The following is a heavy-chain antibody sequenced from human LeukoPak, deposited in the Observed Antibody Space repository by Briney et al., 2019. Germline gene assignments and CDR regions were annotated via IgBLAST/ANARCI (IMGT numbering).Heavy chain of an antibody. CDR2: IIPIFGTA. Sequence: SVKVSCKASGGTFTSYAISWVRQAPGQGLEWMGVIIPIFGTANYAQKFQGRVTITADKSTSTAYMELSSLRSEDTAVYYCARGPEGYYYYMDVWGKGTTLTVSS. CDR1: GGTFTSYA. V-gene: IGHV1-69*06. J-gene: IGHJ6*03. CDR3: ARGPEGYYYYMDV.